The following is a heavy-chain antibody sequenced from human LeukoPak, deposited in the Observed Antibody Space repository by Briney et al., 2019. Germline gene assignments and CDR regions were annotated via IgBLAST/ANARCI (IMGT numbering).Heavy chain of an antibody. J-gene: IGHJ6*02. D-gene: IGHD2-2*01. V-gene: IGHV1-18*01. Sequence: ASVKVSCKASGYTFTSYGISWVRQAPGQGLEWMGWINAYNGNTNYAQNLQGRVTMTTDTSTSTAYMELRSLRSDDTAVYYCARERVAVVVVPAAIRFGYYYYGMDVWGQGTTVTVSS. CDR2: INAYNGNT. CDR1: GYTFTSYG. CDR3: ARERVAVVVVPAAIRFGYYYYGMDV.